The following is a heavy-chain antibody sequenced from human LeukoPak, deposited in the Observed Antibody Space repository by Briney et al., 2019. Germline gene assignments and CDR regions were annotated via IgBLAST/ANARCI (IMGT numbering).Heavy chain of an antibody. Sequence: SETLSLTCTVSGGSISSYYWGWIRQPPGKGLEWIGSIYYSGSTYYNPSLKSRVTISVDTSKNQFSLKLSSVTAADTAVYYCARDGNYGSGSYSPNYYYYYGMDVWGQGTTVTVSS. J-gene: IGHJ6*02. V-gene: IGHV4-39*07. D-gene: IGHD3-10*01. CDR2: IYYSGST. CDR3: ARDGNYGSGSYSPNYYYYYGMDV. CDR1: GGSISSYY.